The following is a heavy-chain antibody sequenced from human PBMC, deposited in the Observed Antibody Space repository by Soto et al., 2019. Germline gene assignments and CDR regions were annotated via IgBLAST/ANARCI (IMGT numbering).Heavy chain of an antibody. CDR3: ARHRYSYGVYYFDY. Sequence: QVQLQESGPGLVKPSETLSLTCIVSGGSISNYYWSWIRQPPGKGLEWIGYIYFSGSTNYNPSLPSRVTTSVDTSKNQFSLKLSSVTAADTAVYYCARHRYSYGVYYFDYWGQGTLVTVSS. CDR2: IYFSGST. D-gene: IGHD5-18*01. V-gene: IGHV4-59*08. CDR1: GGSISNYY. J-gene: IGHJ4*02.